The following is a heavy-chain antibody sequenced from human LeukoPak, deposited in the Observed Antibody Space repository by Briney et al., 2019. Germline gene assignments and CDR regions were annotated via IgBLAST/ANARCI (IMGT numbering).Heavy chain of an antibody. J-gene: IGHJ4*02. CDR3: ASISGPDYYGSGSYLRDY. CDR2: INWNGGST. CDR1: GFTFDDYG. D-gene: IGHD3-10*01. Sequence: SGGSLRLSFAASGFTFDDYGMSWVRQAPGKGLEWVSGINWNGGSTGYADSVKGRFTISRDNAKNSLYLQMNSLRAEDTALYYCASISGPDYYGSGSYLRDYWGQGTLVTVSS. V-gene: IGHV3-20*03.